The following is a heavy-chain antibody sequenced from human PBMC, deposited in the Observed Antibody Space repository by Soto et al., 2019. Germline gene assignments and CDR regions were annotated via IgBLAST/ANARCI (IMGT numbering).Heavy chain of an antibody. Sequence: SETLSLTCAVSGYSISSGYYWGWIRQPPGKGLEWIESIYHSGSTYYNPSLKSRVTISVDTSKNQFSLKLSSVTAADTAVYYCGKGRYDWDMIRYWGQGTLVTVYS. CDR1: GYSISSGYY. V-gene: IGHV4-38-2*01. D-gene: IGHD1-1*01. CDR3: GKGRYDWDMIRY. J-gene: IGHJ4*02. CDR2: IYHSGST.